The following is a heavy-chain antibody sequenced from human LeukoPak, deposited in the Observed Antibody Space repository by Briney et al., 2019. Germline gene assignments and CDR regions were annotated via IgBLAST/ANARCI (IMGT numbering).Heavy chain of an antibody. V-gene: IGHV3-11*04. CDR2: MSSSGSTI. CDR3: ARDYGGSSPFDY. D-gene: IGHD4-23*01. J-gene: IGHJ4*02. CDR1: GFSLSDYH. Sequence: GGSLRLSCAASGFSLSDYHMTWIRQAPGKGLEWVSYMSSSGSTIYYADSVKGRFTISRDNAKNSLYLQMNSLRAEDTAVYYCARDYGGSSPFDYWGQGTLVTVSS.